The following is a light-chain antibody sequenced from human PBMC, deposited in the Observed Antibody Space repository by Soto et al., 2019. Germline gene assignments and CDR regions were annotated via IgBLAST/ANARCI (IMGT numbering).Light chain of an antibody. CDR1: SSNIGNNY. CDR2: ENN. CDR3: GTWDSSLSVYV. V-gene: IGLV1-51*02. Sequence: QSVLTQPPSMSAAPGQKVTISCSGSSSNIGNNYVSWYQQLPGTAPKLLIYENNKRPSGIPDRFSGSKSGTSGTLGITGLQTGDEADYHCGTWDSSLSVYVFGTGTKVTVL. J-gene: IGLJ1*01.